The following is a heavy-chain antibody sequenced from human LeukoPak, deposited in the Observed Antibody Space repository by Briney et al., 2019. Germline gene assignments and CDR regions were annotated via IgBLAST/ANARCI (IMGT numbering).Heavy chain of an antibody. CDR1: GFTFTNYA. J-gene: IGHJ4*02. V-gene: IGHV3-23*01. CDR3: ARVTYGSGTYGAFDY. D-gene: IGHD3-10*01. Sequence: GGSLRLSCAASGFTFTNYAMSWVRQTPGKGLEWVSATVGSRPDTYHADSVKGRFTVSRDNSRNTLYLQMNSLRIEDTAVYYCARVTYGSGTYGAFDYWGQGTLVTVSS. CDR2: TVGSRPDT.